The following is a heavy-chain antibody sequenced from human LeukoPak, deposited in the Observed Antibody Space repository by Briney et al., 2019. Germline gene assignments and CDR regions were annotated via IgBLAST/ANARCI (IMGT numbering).Heavy chain of an antibody. D-gene: IGHD3-22*01. CDR1: GFTFSSYS. Sequence: GGSLRLSCAASGFTFSSYSMNWVRQAPGKGLEWVSSISSSSSYIYYADSVKSRFTISRDNAKNSLYLQMNSLRAEDTAVYYCARDTTNYYDSSAGGYWGQGTLVTVSS. CDR3: ARDTTNYYDSSAGGY. CDR2: ISSSSSYI. J-gene: IGHJ4*02. V-gene: IGHV3-21*01.